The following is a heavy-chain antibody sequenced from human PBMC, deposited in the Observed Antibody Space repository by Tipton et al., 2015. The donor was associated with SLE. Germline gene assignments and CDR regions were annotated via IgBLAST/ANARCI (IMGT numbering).Heavy chain of an antibody. CDR1: GYTFTNSG. D-gene: IGHD2-21*02. Sequence: QVQLVQSGAEVKKPGASVKVSCKASGYTFTNSGINWVRQAPGQGLEWMGWISAYNGNTNYAQKLQGRLTMTTDTSASTAYMELRSLRSDDTAIYYCARSTNRDWWFDPWGQGTLVTVSS. CDR2: ISAYNGNT. J-gene: IGHJ5*02. CDR3: ARSTNRDWWFDP. V-gene: IGHV1-18*01.